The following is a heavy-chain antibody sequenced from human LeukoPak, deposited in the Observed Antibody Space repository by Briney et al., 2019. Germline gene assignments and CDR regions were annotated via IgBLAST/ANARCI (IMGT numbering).Heavy chain of an antibody. Sequence: SGGSLRLSCAASGFAFNDFAMYWVRQAPGKGLDWVALIRCDGSHKYYAHSIKGRFTISRDNSKNTLYLQMSSLRAEDTAVYYCAKSSIMFAAGRLGSIDFWGQGTLVTVSS. CDR2: IRCDGSHK. CDR1: GFAFNDFA. J-gene: IGHJ4*02. V-gene: IGHV3-30*02. D-gene: IGHD6-25*01. CDR3: AKSSIMFAAGRLGSIDF.